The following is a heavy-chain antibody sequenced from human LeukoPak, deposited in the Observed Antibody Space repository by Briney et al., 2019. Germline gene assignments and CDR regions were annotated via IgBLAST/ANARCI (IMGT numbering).Heavy chain of an antibody. CDR2: IYYSGST. CDR3: ARLQQLAYSYYYYGMDV. V-gene: IGHV4-59*01. J-gene: IGHJ6*02. Sequence: SETLSLTCTVSGGSISSYYWSWIRQPPGKGLEWIGYIYYSGSTNYNPSLKSRVTISVDTSKNQFSLKLSSVTAADTAVYYCARLQQLAYSYYYYGMDVWGQGTTVTVSS. CDR1: GGSISSYY. D-gene: IGHD6-13*01.